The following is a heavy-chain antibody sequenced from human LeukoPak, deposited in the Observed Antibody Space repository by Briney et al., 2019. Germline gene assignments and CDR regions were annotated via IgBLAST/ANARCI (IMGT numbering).Heavy chain of an antibody. Sequence: PGGSLRLSCVDSGFTFSSYPLTWVRQAPGKDLEWVAAIGDSGDSTYYADSVKGRFTISRDNSKNTLYLQMNRLRAEDTAVYYCAKSYSNILWFGVDWGQRTLVTVSS. CDR1: GFTFSSYP. D-gene: IGHD3-10*01. CDR2: IGDSGDST. V-gene: IGHV3-23*01. CDR3: AKSYSNILWFGVD. J-gene: IGHJ1*01.